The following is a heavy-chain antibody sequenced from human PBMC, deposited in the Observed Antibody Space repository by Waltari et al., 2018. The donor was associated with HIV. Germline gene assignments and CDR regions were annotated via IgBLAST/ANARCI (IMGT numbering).Heavy chain of an antibody. J-gene: IGHJ4*02. V-gene: IGHV4-31*03. CDR2: IYYSGST. CDR3: ARARGRFLEWLSPWYFDY. CDR1: GGSISSGGYY. Sequence: QVQLQESGPGLVKPSQTLSLTCTVSGGSISSGGYYWSWIRQHPGKGLEWIGYIYYSGSTYYNPSLKSRVTISVDTSKNQFSLKLSSVTAADTAVYYCARARGRFLEWLSPWYFDYWGQGTLVTVSS. D-gene: IGHD3-3*01.